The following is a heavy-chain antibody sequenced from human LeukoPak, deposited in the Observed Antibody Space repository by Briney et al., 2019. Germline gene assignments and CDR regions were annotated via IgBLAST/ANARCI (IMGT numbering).Heavy chain of an antibody. Sequence: GGSLRLSCTASGFTFSLYAMNWVRQAPGKGLEWVSYINSESSDILYAGSVKGRFTISRDIAENSLYLQMNSLRAEHTAVYYCRKHTYPPQLIDYWGQGTLVTVSS. CDR1: GFTFSLYA. D-gene: IGHD1-14*01. V-gene: IGHV3-21*05. CDR2: INSESSDI. J-gene: IGHJ4*02. CDR3: RKHTYPPQLIDY.